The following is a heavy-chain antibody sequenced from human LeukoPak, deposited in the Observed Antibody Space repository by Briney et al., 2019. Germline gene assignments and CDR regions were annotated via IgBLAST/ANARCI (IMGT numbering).Heavy chain of an antibody. CDR3: AKSRDGDYGYYYGMDV. CDR1: GFTFSSYG. Sequence: GRSLRLSCAASGFTFSSYGMHWVRQAPGKGLEWVAVISYDGSNKYYADSVKGRFTISRDSSKNTLYLQMNSLRAEDTAVYYCAKSRDGDYGYYYGMDVWGQGTTVTVSS. V-gene: IGHV3-30*18. J-gene: IGHJ6*02. D-gene: IGHD4-17*01. CDR2: ISYDGSNK.